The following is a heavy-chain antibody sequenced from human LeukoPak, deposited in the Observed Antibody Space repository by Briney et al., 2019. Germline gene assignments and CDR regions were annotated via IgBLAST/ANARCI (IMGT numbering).Heavy chain of an antibody. V-gene: IGHV3-23*01. D-gene: IGHD2-15*01. CDR1: GFTFSSYA. CDR3: AKGGGEGGTSYSAIDY. CDR2: ISGSGGST. Sequence: GGSLRLSCAASGFTFSSYAMSWVRQAPGKGLQWVSAISGSGGSTYYADFVKGRFTISRDNSKNTLYLQMNSLRAEDTALYYCAKGGGEGGTSYSAIDYWGQGTLVTVSS. J-gene: IGHJ4*02.